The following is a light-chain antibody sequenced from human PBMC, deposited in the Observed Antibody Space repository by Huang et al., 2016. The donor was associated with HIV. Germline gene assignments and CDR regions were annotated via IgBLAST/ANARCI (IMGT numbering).Light chain of an antibody. J-gene: IGKJ2*01. CDR2: EVS. V-gene: IGKV2-29*02. CDR1: QSLLHSDGKTY. Sequence: DVVMTQTPLSLSVTPGQAASISCKSSQSLLHSDGKTYLFWYLQKPGQSPHLLIYEVSSRFAGVPDRFSSSGSGTHFTLKISRVEAEDVSIYYCMQCIYLPYTFGQGTKLEIK. CDR3: MQCIYLPYT.